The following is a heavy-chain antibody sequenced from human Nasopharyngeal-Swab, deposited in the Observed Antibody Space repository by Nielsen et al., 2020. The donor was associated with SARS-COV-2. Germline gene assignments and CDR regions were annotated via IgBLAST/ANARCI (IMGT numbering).Heavy chain of an antibody. CDR2: ISDSGGST. J-gene: IGHJ4*02. Sequence: LSLTCAASGFTFSNYAMNWVRQAPGKGLEWVSSISDSGGSTSYSDSVRGRFTISRVNSKNTLYLQMNSLRAEDTAVYYCAKETPQSWLPDYWGQGTLVTVSS. CDR1: GFTFSNYA. CDR3: AKETPQSWLPDY. D-gene: IGHD5-18*01. V-gene: IGHV3-23*01.